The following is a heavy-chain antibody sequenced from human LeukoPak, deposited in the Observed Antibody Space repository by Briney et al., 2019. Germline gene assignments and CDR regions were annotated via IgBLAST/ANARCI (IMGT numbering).Heavy chain of an antibody. CDR3: AREKQLVLLGWFDP. CDR2: INPNSGGT. V-gene: IGHV1-2*02. CDR1: GYTFTSYG. D-gene: IGHD6-13*01. Sequence: ASVKLSCQASGYTFTSYGISWVRQAPGQGLEWMGWINPNSGGTNYAQKFQGRVTMTRDTSISTAYMELSRLRSDDTAVYYCAREKQLVLLGWFDPWGQGTLVTVSS. J-gene: IGHJ5*02.